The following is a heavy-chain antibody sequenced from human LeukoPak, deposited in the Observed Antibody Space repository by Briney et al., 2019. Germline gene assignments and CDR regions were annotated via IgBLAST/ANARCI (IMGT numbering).Heavy chain of an antibody. D-gene: IGHD3-10*01. J-gene: IGHJ4*02. CDR1: GFTFSSYG. Sequence: GGSLRLSCAASGFTFSSYGMHWVRQAPGKGLEWVAVISYDGSNKYYADSVKGRFTISRDNSKNTLYLQMNSLRVEDTAVYYCAKELLLWFGEKSRYFDYWGQGTLVTVSS. V-gene: IGHV3-30*18. CDR2: ISYDGSNK. CDR3: AKELLLWFGEKSRYFDY.